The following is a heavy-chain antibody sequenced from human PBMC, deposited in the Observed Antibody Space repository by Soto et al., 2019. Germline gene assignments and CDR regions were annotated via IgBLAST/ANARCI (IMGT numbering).Heavy chain of an antibody. D-gene: IGHD5-18*01. V-gene: IGHV4-31*03. Sequence: SETLSLTCTVSGGSISSGGYYWSWIRQHPGKGLEWIGYIYCSGSTYYNPSLKSRVTISVDTSKNQFSLKLSSVTAADTAVYYCARGVYKVDTAMVGLRYYYYGMGVWGQGTTVTV. CDR1: GGSISSGGYY. J-gene: IGHJ6*02. CDR2: IYCSGST. CDR3: ARGVYKVDTAMVGLRYYYYGMGV.